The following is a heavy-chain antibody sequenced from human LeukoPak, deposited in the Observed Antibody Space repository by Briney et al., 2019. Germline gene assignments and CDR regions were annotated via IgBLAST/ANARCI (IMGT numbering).Heavy chain of an antibody. V-gene: IGHV3-11*05. J-gene: IGHJ4*02. D-gene: IGHD3-22*01. CDR2: ITSGSGST. CDR3: TKERRGSYYAFES. CDR1: GFSISDYY. Sequence: KPGGSLRLSCDASGFSISDYYTSWIRQSPGKGLEWISYITSGSGSTKYADSVKGRFTISRDKAKNSVALQLNSLRAEDTAVYYCTKERRGSYYAFESWGQGTLVTVSS.